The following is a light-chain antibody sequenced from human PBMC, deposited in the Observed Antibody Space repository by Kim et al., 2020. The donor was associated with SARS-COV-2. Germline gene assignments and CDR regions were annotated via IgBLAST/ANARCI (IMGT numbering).Light chain of an antibody. CDR1: NIGRKS. J-gene: IGLJ3*02. V-gene: IGLV3-21*04. Sequence: APGKTARITCGGNNIGRKSVHWYQKKPGQAPVLVIYYDSDRPSGIPERLSGSNAGNTATLTISRVEAGDEADYYCQVWDSSSDHRVFGGGTKLTVL. CDR2: YDS. CDR3: QVWDSSSDHRV.